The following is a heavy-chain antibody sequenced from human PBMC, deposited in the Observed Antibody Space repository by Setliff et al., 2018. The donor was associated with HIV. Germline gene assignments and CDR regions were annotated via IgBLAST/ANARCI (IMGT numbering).Heavy chain of an antibody. CDR1: GGSIWNYY. D-gene: IGHD1-26*01. V-gene: IGHV4-39*01. CDR3: ARQVAVGGYCETAAGSFNY. CDR2: IYDSGST. J-gene: IGHJ4*02. Sequence: PSETLSLTCTVSGGSIWNYYWSWIRQPPGKGLEWIGTIYDSGSTYYNPSPKSRVTISTDTSKNQFSLKVRSVTAADTAVYYCARQVAVGGYCETAAGSFNYWGPGTLVTVSS.